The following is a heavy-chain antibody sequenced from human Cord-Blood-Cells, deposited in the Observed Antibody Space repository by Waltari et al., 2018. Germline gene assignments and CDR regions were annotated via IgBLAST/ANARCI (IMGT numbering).Heavy chain of an antibody. CDR3: AREWFGELYYFDY. CDR1: GYSISSGYY. J-gene: IGHJ4*02. D-gene: IGHD3-10*01. Sequence: QVQLQESGPGLVKPSETLSLTCAVSGYSISSGYYWGWIRQPPGKGLAWIGSIYHSGSTYYNPSLKSRVTISVDTSKNQFSLKLSSVTAADTAVYYCAREWFGELYYFDYWGQGTLVTVSS. CDR2: IYHSGST. V-gene: IGHV4-38-2*02.